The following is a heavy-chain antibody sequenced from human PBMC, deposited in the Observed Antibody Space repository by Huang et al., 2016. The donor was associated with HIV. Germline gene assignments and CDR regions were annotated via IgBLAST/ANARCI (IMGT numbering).Heavy chain of an antibody. Sequence: QVQLEESGPGLVKPSETLSLTCTVSGGSISGHYWSWIRQPPGKGLEGIGSISYSGSTDYNPSLRSRATISVDRSKNQVSLRLISVPPADTAVYYCARGKTWIQLWSDGFDVWGQGTLVTVSS. D-gene: IGHD5-18*01. J-gene: IGHJ3*01. CDR3: ARGKTWIQLWSDGFDV. CDR1: GGSISGHY. V-gene: IGHV4-59*11. CDR2: ISYSGST.